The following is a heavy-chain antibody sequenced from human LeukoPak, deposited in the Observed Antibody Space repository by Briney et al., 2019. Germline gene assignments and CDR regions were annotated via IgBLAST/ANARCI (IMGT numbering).Heavy chain of an antibody. CDR2: IRSKANSYAT. Sequence: GGSLRLSCAASGFAFSGSALHWVRQASGKGLEWVGRIRSKANSYATAYAASVKGRFTISRDNAKNSLYLQMNSLRAEDTALYYCAKDIGSDNGAPYLNPWGQGTLVTVSS. V-gene: IGHV3-73*01. CDR3: AKDIGSDNGAPYLNP. CDR1: GFAFSGSA. D-gene: IGHD5-12*01. J-gene: IGHJ5*02.